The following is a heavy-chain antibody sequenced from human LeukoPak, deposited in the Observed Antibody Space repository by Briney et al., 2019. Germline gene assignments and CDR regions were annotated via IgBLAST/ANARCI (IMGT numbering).Heavy chain of an antibody. CDR2: IEQDGSEK. V-gene: IGHV3-7*01. CDR1: GFTFSRYW. J-gene: IGHJ3*02. CDR3: AREFCSGANCYPMGAFDM. D-gene: IGHD2-15*01. Sequence: GGSLRLSCAASGFTFSRYWMSWVRQALGKGLEWVANIEQDGSEKYYVDSVKGRFTISRDNVKNSLYLQMNSLRAEDTAVYYCAREFCSGANCYPMGAFDMWGQGTMVTVSS.